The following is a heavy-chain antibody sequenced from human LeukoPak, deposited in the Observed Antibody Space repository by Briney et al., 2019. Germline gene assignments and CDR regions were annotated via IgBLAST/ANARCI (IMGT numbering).Heavy chain of an antibody. CDR1: GFTFSSYA. CDR3: ARDSSGAAGSRPDY. Sequence: GGSLRLSCAASGFTFSSYAMSWVRQAPGKGLEWVSAISGSGGSTYYADSVMGRFTISRDNSKNTLYLQMNSLRTEDTALYYCARDSSGAAGSRPDYWGQGTLVTVSS. CDR2: ISGSGGST. J-gene: IGHJ4*02. V-gene: IGHV3-23*01. D-gene: IGHD3-22*01.